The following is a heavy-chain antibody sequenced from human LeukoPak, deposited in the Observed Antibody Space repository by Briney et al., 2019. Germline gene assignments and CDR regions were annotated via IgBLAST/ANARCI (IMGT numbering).Heavy chain of an antibody. CDR2: VNPSSVT. CDR1: GYTLSAYF. CDR3: ARGDGSGILDI. D-gene: IGHD3-10*01. V-gene: IGHV1-2*02. J-gene: IGHJ3*02. Sequence: GASVKVSCKASGYTLSAYFMCWVRQAPGQGLEWMGWVNPSSVTGYAQKFQGRVIMTRDTSISTAYMELYSLTSDDTAVYYCARGDGSGILDIWGQGTMVAVSS.